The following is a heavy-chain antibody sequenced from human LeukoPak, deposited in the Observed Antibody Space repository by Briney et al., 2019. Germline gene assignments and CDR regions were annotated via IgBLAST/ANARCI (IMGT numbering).Heavy chain of an antibody. CDR3: TKRGSYSSSSGDY. V-gene: IGHV3-74*01. D-gene: IGHD6-6*01. J-gene: IGHJ4*02. Sequence: PGGSLRLSCAASGFTFSSYGMNRVRQAPGKGLVWVSCIRSDGSTTRYADSVKGRFTISRDNAKNTLYLQMNSLRAEDTAVYYCTKRGSYSSSSGDYWGQGTLVTVSS. CDR1: GFTFSSYG. CDR2: IRSDGSTT.